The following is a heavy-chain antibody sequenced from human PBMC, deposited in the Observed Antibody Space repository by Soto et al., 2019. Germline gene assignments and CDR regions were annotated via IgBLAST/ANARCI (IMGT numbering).Heavy chain of an antibody. CDR2: ISYDGTTK. CDR3: GRESLEYGSGSYYGLDY. V-gene: IGHV3-30*01. Sequence: QVHLVESGGGVVQPGRSLRLSCVASVFTFRSYAMHWVRQAPGKGLEWVAVISYDGTTKNYADSVKGRFTISRDNSKNTLYLQMNSLRAEDTAVYSCGRESLEYGSGSYYGLDYWGQGTLVTVSS. D-gene: IGHD3-10*01. CDR1: VFTFRSYA. J-gene: IGHJ4*02.